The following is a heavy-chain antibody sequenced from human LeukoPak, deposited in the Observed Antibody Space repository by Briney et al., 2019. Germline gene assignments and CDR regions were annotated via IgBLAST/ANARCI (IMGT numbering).Heavy chain of an antibody. V-gene: IGHV3-30*18. Sequence: GGSLRLSCAASGFTFSSYGMHRVRQAPGKGLEWVAVISYDGSNKYYADSVKGRFTISRDNSKNTLYLQMNSLRAEDTAVYYCAKAGITFGGVIVPYYYYGMDVWGQGTTVTVSS. CDR3: AKAGITFGGVIVPYYYYGMDV. CDR2: ISYDGSNK. D-gene: IGHD3-16*02. CDR1: GFTFSSYG. J-gene: IGHJ6*02.